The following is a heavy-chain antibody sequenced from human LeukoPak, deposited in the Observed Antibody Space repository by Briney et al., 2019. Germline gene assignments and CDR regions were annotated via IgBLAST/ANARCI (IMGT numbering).Heavy chain of an antibody. V-gene: IGHV3-30*04. J-gene: IGHJ4*02. Sequence: GRSLTLSCAASRFTFNNYAVNWVRQAPGKGLDWVAIISSDGTKKYYADSVTGRFTISRDNSKNTVFLKMNSLRDEDTAIYYCAREVGYSDYWGQGPLVTVSS. CDR2: ISSDGTKK. CDR1: RFTFNNYA. D-gene: IGHD5-12*01. CDR3: AREVGYSDY.